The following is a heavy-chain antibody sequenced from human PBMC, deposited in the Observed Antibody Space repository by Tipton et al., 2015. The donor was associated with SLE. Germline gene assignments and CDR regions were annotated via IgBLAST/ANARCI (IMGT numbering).Heavy chain of an antibody. CDR2: INHSGST. D-gene: IGHD3-10*01. J-gene: IGHJ4*02. CDR1: GGSFSGYY. Sequence: TLSLTCAVYGGSFSGYYWSWIRQPPGKGLEWIGEINHSGSTNYNPSLKSRVTISVDTSKNQFSLKLSSVTAADTAVYYCARERANYGSGSPLWYFDYWGQGTLVTVSS. CDR3: ARERANYGSGSPLWYFDY. V-gene: IGHV4-34*01.